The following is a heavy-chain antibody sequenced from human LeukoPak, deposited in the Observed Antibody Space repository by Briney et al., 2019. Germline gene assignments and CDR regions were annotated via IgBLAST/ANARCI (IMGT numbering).Heavy chain of an antibody. Sequence: ASVKVSCKASGGTFSSYAISWVRQAPGQGLEWMGGIIPIFGTANYAQKFQGRVTITADESTSTAYMELNSLRSEDTAVYYCARVKEGITKDTFDIWGQGTMVTVSS. V-gene: IGHV1-69*13. CDR3: ARVKEGITKDTFDI. CDR2: IIPIFGTA. J-gene: IGHJ3*02. CDR1: GGTFSSYA. D-gene: IGHD3-10*01.